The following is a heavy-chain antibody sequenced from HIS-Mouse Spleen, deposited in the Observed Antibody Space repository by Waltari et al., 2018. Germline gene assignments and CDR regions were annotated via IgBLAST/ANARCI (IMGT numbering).Heavy chain of an antibody. Sequence: QLQLQESGPGLVKPSETLSLTCTVSGGSISSSSHYWGWIRPPPGKGLEWIGGIYYSGSTYYNPSLKSRVTISVDTSKNQFSLKLSSVTAADTAVYYCAREIPYSSSWYDWYFDLWGRGTLVTVSS. D-gene: IGHD6-13*01. CDR2: IYYSGST. V-gene: IGHV4-39*07. CDR3: AREIPYSSSWYDWYFDL. CDR1: GGSISSSSHY. J-gene: IGHJ2*01.